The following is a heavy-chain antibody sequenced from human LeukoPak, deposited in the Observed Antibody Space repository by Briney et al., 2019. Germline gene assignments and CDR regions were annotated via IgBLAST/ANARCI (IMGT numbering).Heavy chain of an antibody. D-gene: IGHD1-1*01. J-gene: IGHJ4*02. Sequence: GGSLRLSCAASGFTFSSYSMNWVRQAPGKGLEWVSSISSSSSYIYYADSAKGRFTISRDNAKNSLYLQMNSLRAEDTAVYYCARFGYSTGYFDYWGQGTLVTVSS. CDR3: ARFGYSTGYFDY. CDR2: ISSSSSYI. V-gene: IGHV3-21*01. CDR1: GFTFSSYS.